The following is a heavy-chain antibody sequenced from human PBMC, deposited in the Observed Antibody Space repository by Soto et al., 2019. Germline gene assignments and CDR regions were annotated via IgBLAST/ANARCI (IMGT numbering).Heavy chain of an antibody. CDR1: GYTFTRYY. V-gene: IGHV1-18*01. Sequence: ASVKVSCKASGYTFTRYYINWVRQAPGQGLEWMGWVSAYNGNTHYEQKLQGRVTLTTDTSTSTAYMELRSLRSDDTAVYFCARGGQWDFLSDYWGQGPLVTVS. CDR3: ARGGQWDFLSDY. CDR2: VSAYNGNT. J-gene: IGHJ4*02. D-gene: IGHD1-26*01.